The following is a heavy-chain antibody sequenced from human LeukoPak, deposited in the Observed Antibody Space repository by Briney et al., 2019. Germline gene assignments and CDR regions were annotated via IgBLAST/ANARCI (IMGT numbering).Heavy chain of an antibody. Sequence: SETLSLTCAVYGGSFSGYYWSWIRQPPGKGLEWIGEINHSGSTNYNPSLKSRVTMSVDTSKNQFSLKLSSVTAADTAMYYCARDGYSGNDGLWGQGTLVTVSS. CDR1: GGSFSGYY. V-gene: IGHV4-34*01. J-gene: IGHJ4*02. CDR3: ARDGYSGNDGL. CDR2: INHSGST. D-gene: IGHD5-12*01.